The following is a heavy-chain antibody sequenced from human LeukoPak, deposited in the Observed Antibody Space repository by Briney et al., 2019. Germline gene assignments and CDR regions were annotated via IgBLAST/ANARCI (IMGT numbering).Heavy chain of an antibody. CDR3: ATPGDDYGDYAGFDY. CDR2: IYSGGST. J-gene: IGHJ4*02. CDR1: GFTFDDYA. Sequence: PGGSLRLSCAASGFTFDDYAMHWVRQAPGKGLEWVSVIYSGGSTYYADSVKGRFTISRDNSKNTLYLQMNSLRAEDTAVYYCATPGDDYGDYAGFDYWGQGTLVTVSS. V-gene: IGHV3-53*01. D-gene: IGHD4-17*01.